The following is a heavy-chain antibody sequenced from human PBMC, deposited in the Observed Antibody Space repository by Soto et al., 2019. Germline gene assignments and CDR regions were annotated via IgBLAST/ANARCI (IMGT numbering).Heavy chain of an antibody. D-gene: IGHD3-22*01. Sequence: PSETLSLTCTVSGGSISSGGYYWSWIRQHPGKGLEWIGYIYYGGSTYYNPSLKSRATISGDTSKNQFSLKLSSVTAADTAVYYCARGGYYYENSGQNAYDYWGQGILVTAP. CDR3: ARGGYYYENSGQNAYDY. CDR1: GGSISSGGYY. V-gene: IGHV4-31*03. CDR2: IYYGGST. J-gene: IGHJ4*01.